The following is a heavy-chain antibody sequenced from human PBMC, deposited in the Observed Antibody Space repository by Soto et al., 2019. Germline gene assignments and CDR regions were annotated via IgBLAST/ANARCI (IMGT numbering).Heavy chain of an antibody. J-gene: IGHJ6*04. D-gene: IGHD1-26*01. Sequence: ASVKVSCKASGYTFTGYYMHWVRQAPGQGLEWMGWINPNSGGTNYAQKFQGRVTMTRDTSISTAYMELSRLRSDDTAVYYCARDSGPKEEPYSYCGMDVWGKANTVTAYS. CDR1: GYTFTGYY. V-gene: IGHV1-2*02. CDR3: ARDSGPKEEPYSYCGMDV. CDR2: INPNSGGT.